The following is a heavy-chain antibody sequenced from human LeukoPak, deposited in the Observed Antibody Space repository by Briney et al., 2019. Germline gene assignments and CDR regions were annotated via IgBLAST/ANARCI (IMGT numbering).Heavy chain of an antibody. CDR3: AKLPPEGYYDSSGSLTFDI. D-gene: IGHD3-22*01. CDR1: GFTFDDYA. Sequence: GGSLRLSCAASGFTFDDYAMHWVRQAPGKGLEWVSGISWNSGSIGYADSVKGRFTISRDNSKNTLYLQMNSLRAEDTAVYYCAKLPPEGYYDSSGSLTFDIWGQGTMVTVSS. V-gene: IGHV3-9*01. CDR2: ISWNSGSI. J-gene: IGHJ3*02.